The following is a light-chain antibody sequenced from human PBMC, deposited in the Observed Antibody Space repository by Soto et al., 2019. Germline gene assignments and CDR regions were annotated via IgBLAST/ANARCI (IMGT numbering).Light chain of an antibody. CDR3: SSYAGSTNLV. V-gene: IGLV2-8*01. CDR1: SSDVGGYHS. Sequence: QSVLTQPPSASGSPGQSVTISCTGTSSDVGGYHSVSWYQQHPGRAPKLMIFEVNKRPSGVPDRFSGSKSGNTASLTVSGLQAEDEADYYCSSYAGSTNLVFGGGTKLTVL. CDR2: EVN. J-gene: IGLJ2*01.